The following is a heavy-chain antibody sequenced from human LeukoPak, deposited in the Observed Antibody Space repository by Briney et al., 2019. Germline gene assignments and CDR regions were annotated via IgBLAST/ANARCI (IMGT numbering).Heavy chain of an antibody. CDR2: ISGSGGST. D-gene: IGHD3-3*01. CDR1: GFTFSSYA. J-gene: IGHJ6*04. CDR3: AKILPYYDFWSGPSDV. Sequence: GGSLRLSCAASGFTFSSYAMSWVRQAPGKGLEWVSAISGSGGSTYYADSVKGRFTISRDNSKNTLYLQMNSLRAEDTAVYYCAKILPYYDFWSGPSDVWGKGTTVTVSS. V-gene: IGHV3-23*01.